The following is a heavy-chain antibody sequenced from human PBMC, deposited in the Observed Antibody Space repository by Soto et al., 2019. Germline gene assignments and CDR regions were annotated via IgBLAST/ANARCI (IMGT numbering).Heavy chain of an antibody. Sequence: QVQLVESGGGVVQPGRSLRLSCAASGFTFSSYAMHWVRQAPGKGLEWVAVISSDGSNKYYADSVKGRFTISRDNSKNTLWLQMSSLRAKGTAVYYCARDGPYGYGTFDYWAQGPLVTVSS. D-gene: IGHD5-18*01. V-gene: IGHV3-30-3*01. CDR3: ARDGPYGYGTFDY. CDR2: ISSDGSNK. J-gene: IGHJ4*02. CDR1: GFTFSSYA.